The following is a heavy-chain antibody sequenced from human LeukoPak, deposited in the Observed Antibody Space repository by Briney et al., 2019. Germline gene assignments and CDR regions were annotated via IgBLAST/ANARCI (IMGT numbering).Heavy chain of an antibody. D-gene: IGHD3-22*01. CDR2: ISYDGSNK. CDR3: AKDEGTYYYDSSGYPGYFDY. V-gene: IGHV3-30*18. J-gene: IGHJ4*02. CDR1: GFTFSSYG. Sequence: PGGSLRLSCAASGFTFSSYGMHWVRQAPGKGLEWVAVISYDGSNKYYADSVKGRFTISRDNSKNTLYLQMNSLRAEDTAVYYCAKDEGTYYYDSSGYPGYFDYWGQGTLVTVSS.